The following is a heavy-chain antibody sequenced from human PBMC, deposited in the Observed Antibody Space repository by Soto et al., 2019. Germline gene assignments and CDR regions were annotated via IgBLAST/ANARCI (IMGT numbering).Heavy chain of an antibody. Sequence: EVQLVESGGGLVKPGGSLRLSCAASGFTFSNAWMSWVRQAPGKGLEWVGRIKSKTDGGTTDYAAPVKGRFTISRDDSKNTLYLQMNSLKTEDTVVYYCTTDSGDYPYWYWGQGTLVTVSS. D-gene: IGHD4-17*01. CDR3: TTDSGDYPYWY. CDR2: IKSKTDGGTT. CDR1: GFTFSNAW. J-gene: IGHJ4*02. V-gene: IGHV3-15*01.